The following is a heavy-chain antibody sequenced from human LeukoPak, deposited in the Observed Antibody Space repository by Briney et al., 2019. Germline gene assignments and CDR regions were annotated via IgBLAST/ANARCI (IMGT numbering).Heavy chain of an antibody. Sequence: SETLSLTCTVSGGSISSSSYYWSWIRQPAGKGLEWIGRIYTSGSTNYNPSLKSRVTISVDTSKNQFSLKLSSVTAADTAVYYCARGTSAFDIWGQGTMVTVSS. CDR3: ARGTSAFDI. CDR2: IYTSGST. V-gene: IGHV4-61*02. CDR1: GGSISSSSYY. J-gene: IGHJ3*02.